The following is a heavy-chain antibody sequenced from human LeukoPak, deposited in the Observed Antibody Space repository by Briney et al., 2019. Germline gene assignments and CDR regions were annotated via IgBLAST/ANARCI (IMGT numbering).Heavy chain of an antibody. CDR1: GFTFSSYA. J-gene: IGHJ5*02. CDR2: ISSNGGST. D-gene: IGHD2-15*01. V-gene: IGHV3-64*01. CDR3: ARDSDIVVVVAAPGDNWFDP. Sequence: GGSLRLSCAASGFTFSSYAMHWVRQAPGKGLEYVSAISSNGGSTYYANSVKGRFTISRDDSKNTLYLQMGSLRAEDTAVYYCARDSDIVVVVAAPGDNWFDPWGQGTLVTVSS.